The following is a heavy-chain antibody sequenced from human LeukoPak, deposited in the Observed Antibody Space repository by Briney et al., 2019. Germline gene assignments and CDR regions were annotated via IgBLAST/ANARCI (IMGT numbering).Heavy chain of an antibody. V-gene: IGHV3-30*02. D-gene: IGHD3-22*01. J-gene: IGHJ4*02. Sequence: PGGSLRLSCAASGFTFSSYGMHWVGQAPGKGVEGVAFIRYDGSNKYYAYSVKGRFTISRDNSKNTLYLQMNSLRAEDTAVYYCAKGYYYDSSGYYYNTFDYWGQGTLVTVSS. CDR3: AKGYYYDSSGYYYNTFDY. CDR2: IRYDGSNK. CDR1: GFTFSSYG.